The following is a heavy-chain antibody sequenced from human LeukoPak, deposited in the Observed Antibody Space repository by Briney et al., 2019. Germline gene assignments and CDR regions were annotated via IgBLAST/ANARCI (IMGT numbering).Heavy chain of an antibody. J-gene: IGHJ6*04. V-gene: IGHV3-30*18. CDR2: ISYDGSNK. CDR1: GFTFSSYG. Sequence: PGRSLRLSCAASGFTFSSYGMHWVRQAPGKGLEWVAVISYDGSNKYYADSVKGRFTISRDNSKNTLCLQMNSLRAEDTAVYYCAKGQAQDATLYYYYGMDVWGKGTTVTVSS. D-gene: IGHD2-15*01. CDR3: AKGQAQDATLYYYYGMDV.